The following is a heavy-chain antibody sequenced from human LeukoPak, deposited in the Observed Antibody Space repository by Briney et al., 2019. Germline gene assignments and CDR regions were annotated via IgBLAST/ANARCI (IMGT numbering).Heavy chain of an antibody. CDR1: KFNFNSYG. CDR2: ISGSGGST. CDR3: AKASLLVYCSSTSCYHWDY. Sequence: GGSLRLSCTTSKFNFNSYGMTWVRQAPGKGLEWVSSISGSGGSTQYAASVQGRFTISRDNSKNTLYLQMNSLRAEDTAVYYCAKASLLVYCSSTSCYHWDYWGQGTLVTVSS. D-gene: IGHD2-2*01. J-gene: IGHJ4*02. V-gene: IGHV3-23*01.